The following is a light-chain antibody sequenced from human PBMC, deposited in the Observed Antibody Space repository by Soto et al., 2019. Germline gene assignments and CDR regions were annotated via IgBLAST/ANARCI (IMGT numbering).Light chain of an antibody. Sequence: QLVLTQSPSASASLGASVKLTCTLSSGHSSYAIAWHQQQPEKGPRYLMNLKSDGSHSEGDGIPDRFSGSSSGAERYLTISSLQSEDEADYYCQTWGTGIVFGGGTKLTVL. CDR1: SGHSSYA. V-gene: IGLV4-69*01. CDR3: QTWGTGIV. J-gene: IGLJ2*01. CDR2: LKSDGSH.